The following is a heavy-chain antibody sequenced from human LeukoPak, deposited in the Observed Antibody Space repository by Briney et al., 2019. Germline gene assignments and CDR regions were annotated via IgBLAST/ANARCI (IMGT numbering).Heavy chain of an antibody. CDR1: GFPLSSYA. CDR3: AKDVSAPADY. CDR2: ISASGRST. J-gene: IGHJ4*02. Sequence: GSLRLSCGTFGFPLSSYAISWGRQAPGEGVEWVSAISASGRSTYYADSVKGRFTISRDNSKNTLYVQMNSLRAEDTAVYYCAKDVSAPADYWGQGTLVTVSS. D-gene: IGHD5/OR15-5a*01. V-gene: IGHV3-23*01.